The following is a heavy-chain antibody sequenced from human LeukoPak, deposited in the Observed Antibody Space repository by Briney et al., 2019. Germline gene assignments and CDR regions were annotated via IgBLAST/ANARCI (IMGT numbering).Heavy chain of an antibody. CDR2: ISSSSSYI. J-gene: IGHJ4*02. CDR3: ASGAYYYDSSGYYQFDY. Sequence: GGSLRLSCAASGFTFSSYSMNWVRQAPGKGLEWVSSISSSSSYIYYADSVKGRFTISRDNAKNSLYLQMNSLRAEDTAVYYCASGAYYYDSSGYYQFDYWGQGTLVTVSS. CDR1: GFTFSSYS. V-gene: IGHV3-21*01. D-gene: IGHD3-22*01.